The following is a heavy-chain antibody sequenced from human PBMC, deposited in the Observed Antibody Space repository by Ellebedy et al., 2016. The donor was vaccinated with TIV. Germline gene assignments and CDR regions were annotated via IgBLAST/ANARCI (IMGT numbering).Heavy chain of an antibody. CDR2: IYYSGST. J-gene: IGHJ6*02. Sequence: MPSETLSLTCTVSGGSISSYYWSWIRQPPGKGLERIGYIYYSGSTNYNPSLKSRVTISVDTSKNQFSLKLSSVTAADTAVYYCARIFWNGDYYYGVDVWGQGTTVTVSS. CDR1: GGSISSYY. V-gene: IGHV4-59*01. D-gene: IGHD1-1*01. CDR3: ARIFWNGDYYYGVDV.